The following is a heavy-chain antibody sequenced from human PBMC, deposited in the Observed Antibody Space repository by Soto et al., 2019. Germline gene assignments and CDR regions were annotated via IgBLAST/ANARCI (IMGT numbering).Heavy chain of an antibody. CDR2: IYYSGST. Sequence: SETLSLTCTVSGGSISSGDYYWSWIRQPPGKGLEWIGYIYYSGSTYYNPSLKSRVTISVDTSKNQFSLKLSSVTAADTAVYYCARASPDDYSDSVYFDYWGQGTLVTVSS. V-gene: IGHV4-30-4*01. J-gene: IGHJ4*02. CDR1: GGSISSGDYY. D-gene: IGHD4-17*01. CDR3: ARASPDDYSDSVYFDY.